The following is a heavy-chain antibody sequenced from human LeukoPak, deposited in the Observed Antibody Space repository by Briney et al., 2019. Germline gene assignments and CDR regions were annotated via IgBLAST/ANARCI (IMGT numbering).Heavy chain of an antibody. CDR3: ARKDYPSRNLYGGYFDS. Sequence: GRSLRLSCAASGFIFSMYAMHWVRQAPGKGLEWVAVISFDGSSQHYADSVKGRFTISRDNSQNTLYLQMNSLRPEDRAVYYCARKDYPSRNLYGGYFDSWGQGILVTVSS. D-gene: IGHD3-10*01. CDR2: ISFDGSSQ. V-gene: IGHV3-30*04. J-gene: IGHJ4*02. CDR1: GFIFSMYA.